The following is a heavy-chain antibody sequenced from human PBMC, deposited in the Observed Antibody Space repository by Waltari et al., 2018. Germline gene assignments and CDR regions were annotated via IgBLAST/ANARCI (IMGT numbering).Heavy chain of an antibody. CDR2: VSYSGAT. V-gene: IGHV4-39*01. D-gene: IGHD5-12*01. CDR3: ATYIGASVGTAAFDV. CDR1: GVSITSNRHY. J-gene: IGHJ3*01. Sequence: QLQLQESGPRLAKPSETLSLTCTVSGVSITSNRHYWAWIRQSPGQGLEWIGTVSYSGATYISPSLKSRVSVSRDTSKNQLSLILGSVTAADMAVYYCATYIGASVGTAAFDVWGQGTMVTVSS.